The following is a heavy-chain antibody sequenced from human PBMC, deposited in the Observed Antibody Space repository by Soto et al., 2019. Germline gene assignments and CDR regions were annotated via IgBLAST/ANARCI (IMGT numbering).Heavy chain of an antibody. V-gene: IGHV3-23*01. CDR3: AKDADNDDYGVFDV. D-gene: IGHD4-17*01. CDR1: GFIFTNYA. CDR2: VSGGGGSS. Sequence: EVQLLESGGGLVQAGGSLRLSCAASGFIFTNYALRWVRQAPGKGLEWVAGVSGGGGSSYYADSVKARFTVSRDNSRSKLYLQMSSLRAEDTAIYYCAKDADNDDYGVFDVWGQGTLVTVSS. J-gene: IGHJ3*01.